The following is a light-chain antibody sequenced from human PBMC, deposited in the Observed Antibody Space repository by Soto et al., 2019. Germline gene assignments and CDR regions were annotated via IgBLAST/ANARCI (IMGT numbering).Light chain of an antibody. Sequence: QSVLTQPPSASGTPGQRVTISCSGSSSNIGSNYVYWYQQLPGTALKLLIYRNNQRPSGVPDRFSGSKSGTSASLAISGLRSEDEADYYCAAWDDSLSVLFGTGTKLTVL. V-gene: IGLV1-47*01. J-gene: IGLJ1*01. CDR2: RNN. CDR1: SSNIGSNY. CDR3: AAWDDSLSVL.